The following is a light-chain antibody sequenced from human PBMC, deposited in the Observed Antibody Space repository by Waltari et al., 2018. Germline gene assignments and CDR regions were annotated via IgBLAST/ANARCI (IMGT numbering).Light chain of an antibody. V-gene: IGKV3-11*01. CDR1: QSVYNY. J-gene: IGKJ3*01. CDR3: QQRSHWPRT. CDR2: DSS. Sequence: EIVLTQSPATLSLSPGERATLSCRASQSVYNYLAWYQQKPGQAPRLLIYDSSNRATGIPARFRGSGSGTDVTLTISSLEPEDVAVYYCQQRSHWPRTFGPGTKVDIK.